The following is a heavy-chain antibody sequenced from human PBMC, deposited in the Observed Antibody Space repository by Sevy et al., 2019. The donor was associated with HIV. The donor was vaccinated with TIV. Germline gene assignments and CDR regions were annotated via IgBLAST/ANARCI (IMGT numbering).Heavy chain of an antibody. Sequence: SETLSLTCTVSGGSVSSGNYYWTWIRQPPGKGLEWIGYISYIGSTNYNPSLKSRVTISIDTSKNQLSLRLSSVTATDTAVYYCVRDRIDAAVGYFDYWCQGTLVTVSS. CDR3: VRDRIDAAVGYFDY. V-gene: IGHV4-61*01. CDR2: ISYIGST. J-gene: IGHJ4*02. D-gene: IGHD5-18*01. CDR1: GGSVSSGNYY.